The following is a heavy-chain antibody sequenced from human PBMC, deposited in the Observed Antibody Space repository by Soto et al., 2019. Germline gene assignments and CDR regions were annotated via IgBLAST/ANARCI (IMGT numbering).Heavy chain of an antibody. CDR2: MNANSGIT. CDR3: ARDSTSPDY. Sequence: ASVKVSCKASGYSFISNDMSWVRQAPGQGLEWMGWMNANSGITGYAEKFQDRVTMTRNTSISTAYMELSSLTSEDTAVYYCARDSTSPDYWGQGTLVTVSS. CDR1: GYSFISND. V-gene: IGHV1-8*01. J-gene: IGHJ4*02. D-gene: IGHD2-2*01.